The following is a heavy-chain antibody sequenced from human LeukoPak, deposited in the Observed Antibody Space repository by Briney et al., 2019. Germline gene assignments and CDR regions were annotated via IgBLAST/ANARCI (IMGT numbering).Heavy chain of an antibody. Sequence: VASVKVSCKASGGTVSSYAISWVRQAPGQGLEWMGGIIPIFGTANYAQKFQGRVTITTDESTSTAYMELSSLRSEDTAVYYCARCGSYQGEYYFDYWGQGTLVTVSS. CDR2: IIPIFGTA. V-gene: IGHV1-69*05. D-gene: IGHD1-26*01. CDR1: GGTVSSYA. J-gene: IGHJ4*02. CDR3: ARCGSYQGEYYFDY.